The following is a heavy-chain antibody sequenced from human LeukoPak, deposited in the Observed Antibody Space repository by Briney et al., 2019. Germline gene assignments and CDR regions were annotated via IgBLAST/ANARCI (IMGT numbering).Heavy chain of an antibody. J-gene: IGHJ6*02. Sequence: GGSLRLSCAASGFTFSSYAMSWVRQAPGKGLEWVSAISGSGGSTYYADSVKGRFTISRDNSKNTLYLQMNSLRAEDTAVYYCARDFRENGDYYYYGMDVWGQGTTVTVSS. D-gene: IGHD3-10*01. V-gene: IGHV3-23*01. CDR3: ARDFRENGDYYYYGMDV. CDR2: ISGSGGST. CDR1: GFTFSSYA.